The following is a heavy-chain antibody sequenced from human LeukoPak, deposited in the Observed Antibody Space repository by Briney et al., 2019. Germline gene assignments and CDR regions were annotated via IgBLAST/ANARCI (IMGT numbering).Heavy chain of an antibody. D-gene: IGHD3/OR15-3a*01. CDR1: GYTFTGYY. Sequence: ASVTVSCKASGYTFTGYYMHWVRQAPGQGLEWMGWINPNSGGTNYAQKFQGRVTMTRDTSISTAYMELSRLISDDTAVYYCARVDDDVWTGYLHWGNFDYWGQGTLVTVSS. V-gene: IGHV1-2*02. J-gene: IGHJ4*02. CDR2: INPNSGGT. CDR3: ARVDDDVWTGYLHWGNFDY.